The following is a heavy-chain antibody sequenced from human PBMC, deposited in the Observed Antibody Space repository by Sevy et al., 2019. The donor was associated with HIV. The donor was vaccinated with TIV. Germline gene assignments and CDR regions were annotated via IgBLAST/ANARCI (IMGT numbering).Heavy chain of an antibody. J-gene: IGHJ4*02. CDR3: ARGRHDSSGYYPPRFDY. V-gene: IGHV4-30-4*01. D-gene: IGHD3-22*01. CDR2: IYYSGST. CDR1: GGSISSGDYY. Sequence: SETLSLTCTVSGGSISSGDYYWSWIRQPPGKGLEWIGYIYYSGSTYYNPSLKSRVTISVDTSKNQFSLKLSSVTAADTAVYYCARGRHDSSGYYPPRFDYWGQGTLVIVS.